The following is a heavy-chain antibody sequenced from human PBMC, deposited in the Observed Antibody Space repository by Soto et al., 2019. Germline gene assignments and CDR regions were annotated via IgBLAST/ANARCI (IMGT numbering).Heavy chain of an antibody. D-gene: IGHD3-22*01. CDR1: GGSLNTDSSY. J-gene: IGHJ2*01. CDR2: VYCTGVT. Sequence: ETLSLTCTVSGGSLNTDSSYWTWVRQPPGGGLEYLGYVYCTGVTNYNPSLKSRVTISLDMSKSQFFLTLSSVTAADTATYYCARVLDSRWSFDLWGRGTLVTAPQ. CDR3: ARVLDSRWSFDL. V-gene: IGHV4-61*01.